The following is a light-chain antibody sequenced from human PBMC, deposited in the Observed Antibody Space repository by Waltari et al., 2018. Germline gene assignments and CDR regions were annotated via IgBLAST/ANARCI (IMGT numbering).Light chain of an antibody. CDR1: QSVSSY. J-gene: IGKJ5*01. Sequence: EIVLTQSPATLSLSPGERATLSCRASQSVSSYLVWYQQKPGQTPRVLIHGASNRATGVPARFSGSGSGTDFTLTISSLESEDFAVYYCHQRSNWPITFGQGTRLEIK. CDR3: HQRSNWPIT. CDR2: GAS. V-gene: IGKV3-11*01.